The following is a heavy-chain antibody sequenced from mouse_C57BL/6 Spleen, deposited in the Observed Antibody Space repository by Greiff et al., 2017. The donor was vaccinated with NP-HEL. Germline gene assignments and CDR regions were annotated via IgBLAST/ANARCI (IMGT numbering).Heavy chain of an antibody. Sequence: EVQLVESGGGLVQPGGSLKLSCAASGFTFSDYYMYWVRQTPEKRLEWVAYISNGGGSTYYPDTVKGRFTISRDNAKNTLYLQMSRLKSEDTAMYYCARHNYRRYFDVWGTGTTVTVSS. CDR3: ARHNYRRYFDV. CDR1: GFTFSDYY. CDR2: ISNGGGST. D-gene: IGHD2-14*01. J-gene: IGHJ1*03. V-gene: IGHV5-12*01.